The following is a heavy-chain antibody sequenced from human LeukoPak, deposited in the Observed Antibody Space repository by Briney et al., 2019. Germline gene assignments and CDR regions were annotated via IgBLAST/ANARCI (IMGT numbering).Heavy chain of an antibody. V-gene: IGHV3-23*01. CDR3: AKDDRWLQFCC. CDR1: GFTFSSYA. Sequence: GGSLRLSCAASGFTFSSYAMSWVRQAPGKGLEWVSAISGSGGSTYYADSVKGRFTISRDNSKNTLYVQMNSLRAEDTAVYYCAKDDRWLQFCCWGQGTLVTVSA. D-gene: IGHD5-24*01. J-gene: IGHJ4*02. CDR2: ISGSGGST.